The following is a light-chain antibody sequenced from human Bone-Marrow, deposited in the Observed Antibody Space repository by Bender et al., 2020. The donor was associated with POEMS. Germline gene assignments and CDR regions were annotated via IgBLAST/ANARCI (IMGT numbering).Light chain of an antibody. Sequence: QSALTQPASVSGSPGQSITISCTGTSSDVGAYNYVSWYQQHLGKAPKLMIYDVTNRPSGVSDRFSGSKSGNTASLTISGLKAEDEADYYCTSYTMTSLWVFGGGTKLTVL. CDR3: TSYTMTSLWV. CDR1: SSDVGAYNY. V-gene: IGLV2-14*03. J-gene: IGLJ3*02. CDR2: DVT.